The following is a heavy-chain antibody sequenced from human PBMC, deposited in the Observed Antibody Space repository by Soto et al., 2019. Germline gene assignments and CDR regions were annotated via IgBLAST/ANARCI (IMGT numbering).Heavy chain of an antibody. CDR2: INHSGST. V-gene: IGHV4-34*01. J-gene: IGHJ6*02. D-gene: IGHD2-8*01. CDR3: ARSNGPPYGMDV. CDR1: GGSFSGYY. Sequence: SETLSLTCAVYGGSFSGYYWSWIRQPPGKGLEWIGEINHSGSTNYNPSLKSRVTISVDTSKNQFSLKLSSVTATDTAVYYCARSNGPPYGMDVWGQGTTVTVSS.